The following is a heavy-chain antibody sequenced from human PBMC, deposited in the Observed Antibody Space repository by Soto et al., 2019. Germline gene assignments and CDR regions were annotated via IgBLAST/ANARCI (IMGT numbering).Heavy chain of an antibody. D-gene: IGHD5-12*01. J-gene: IGHJ4*02. V-gene: IGHV3-21*01. CDR1: GFTFSSYS. CDR2: ISSSSSYI. CDR3: ARVGRDGYRGKY. Sequence: GGSLRLSCAASGFTFSSYSMNWVRQAPGKGLEWVSSISSSSSYIYYADSVKGRFTISRDNAKNSLYLQMNSLRAEDTAVYYCARVGRDGYRGKYWGQGTLVTVS.